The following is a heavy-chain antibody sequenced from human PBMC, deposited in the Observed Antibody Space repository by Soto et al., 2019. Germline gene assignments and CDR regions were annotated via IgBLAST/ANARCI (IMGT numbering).Heavy chain of an antibody. Sequence: EVQLVESGGGLVQPGGSLRLSCAASGFTISGNAMNWVRQAPGRGLEWVSYISSSSTNIHYADSVRGRFTISRDNAKNALYMQMNSLRDEDPAVYRCARDLRWGSKWYYYMDVWGKGTTVTVSS. D-gene: IGHD1-26*01. CDR1: GFTISGNA. V-gene: IGHV3-48*02. CDR3: ARDLRWGSKWYYYMDV. CDR2: ISSSSTNI. J-gene: IGHJ6*03.